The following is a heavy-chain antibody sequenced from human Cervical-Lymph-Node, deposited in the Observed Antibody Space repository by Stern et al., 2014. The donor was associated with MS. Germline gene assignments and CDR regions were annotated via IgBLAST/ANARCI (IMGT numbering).Heavy chain of an antibody. CDR1: GGSITSGAYN. CDR2: INSSGST. V-gene: IGHV4-31*03. J-gene: IGHJ4*02. D-gene: IGHD3-3*01. CDR3: AREHDFWSGPFDY. Sequence: QVQLQESGPGLLKPSQTLSLTCTVSGGSITSGAYNWSWIRPQPGKGLDWIGNINSSGSTNYNPSHRRRVRISADTSKNQVSEKRTSVTAADTANYCGAREHDFWSGPFDYWGQGTLVTVSS.